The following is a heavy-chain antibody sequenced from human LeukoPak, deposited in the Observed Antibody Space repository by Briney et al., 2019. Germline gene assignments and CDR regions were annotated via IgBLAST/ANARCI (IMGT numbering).Heavy chain of an antibody. V-gene: IGHV3-23*01. Sequence: GGSLRLSCAASGFTFSSYAMSWVRQAPGQGLEWVSGISGSGGSTNYADSVKGRFTISRDNAKNSLYLQMNSLRDEDTAVYYCARDGMVRGVIIWDAFDIWGQGTMVTVSS. CDR1: GFTFSSYA. J-gene: IGHJ3*02. D-gene: IGHD3-10*01. CDR2: ISGSGGST. CDR3: ARDGMVRGVIIWDAFDI.